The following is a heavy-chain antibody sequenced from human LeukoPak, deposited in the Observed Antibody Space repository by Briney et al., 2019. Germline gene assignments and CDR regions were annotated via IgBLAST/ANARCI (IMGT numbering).Heavy chain of an antibody. CDR2: ISGSGGST. Sequence: ISGSGGSTYYADSVKGRFTISRDNSKNTLYLQMNSLRAEDTAVYYCAKDSTYYYGSGSYGHWGQGTLVTVSS. J-gene: IGHJ4*02. CDR3: AKDSTYYYGSGSYGH. V-gene: IGHV3-23*01. D-gene: IGHD3-10*01.